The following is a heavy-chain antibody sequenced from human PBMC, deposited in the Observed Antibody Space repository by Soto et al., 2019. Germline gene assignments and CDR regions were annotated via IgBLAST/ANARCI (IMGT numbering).Heavy chain of an antibody. CDR1: SGSITKYY. CDR2: THHSGYI. J-gene: IGHJ5*02. V-gene: IGHV4-4*09. CDR3: GRLQNLINWSYGA. D-gene: IGHD5-18*01. Sequence: PSETLSLTCTVTSGSITKYYWGWVRQAPGRGLEWIGFTHHSGYISYSPSLKSRVTMSVDPSKNQVSLKLTSVTAADTAVYYCGRLQNLINWSYGAWGQGVLVTVAS.